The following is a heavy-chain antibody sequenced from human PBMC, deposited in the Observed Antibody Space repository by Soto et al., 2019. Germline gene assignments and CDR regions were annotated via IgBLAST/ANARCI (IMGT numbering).Heavy chain of an antibody. CDR3: VRGTSVVTPSLDY. V-gene: IGHV4-34*01. Sequence: SETLSLTCAVYGGSFSDFYWTWIRQPPGKGLEWIGQINHRGSTNYNPSLKSRVTISGDTSKNQFSLKLSSVTAADTAVYYCVRGTSVVTPSLDYWGQGTRVTVSS. CDR2: INHRGST. D-gene: IGHD4-4*01. CDR1: GGSFSDFY. J-gene: IGHJ4*02.